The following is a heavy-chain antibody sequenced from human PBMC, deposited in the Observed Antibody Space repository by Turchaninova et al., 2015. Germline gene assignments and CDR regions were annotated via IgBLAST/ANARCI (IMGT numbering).Heavy chain of an antibody. J-gene: IGHJ4*02. D-gene: IGHD6-19*01. CDR2: LYYSGST. CDR1: GDSISSYS. CDR3: ARVAAEAAHFDH. Sequence: QVQLQESGPGLVKPSETLSLTCPVSGDSISSYSWTCIRQPPGQGLEWIGYLYYSGSTNYNPSLKSRVSISVDRSKNQFSLKLSSVTAADTAVYYCARVAAEAAHFDHWGQGTLVTVSS. V-gene: IGHV4-59*01.